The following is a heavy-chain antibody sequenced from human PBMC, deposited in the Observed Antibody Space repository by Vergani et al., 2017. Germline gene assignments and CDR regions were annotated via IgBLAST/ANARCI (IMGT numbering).Heavy chain of an antibody. CDR3: ATDVNSGSNDYPYYFDY. V-gene: IGHV4-31*03. J-gene: IGHJ4*02. CDR1: GGSISSGGYY. D-gene: IGHD1-26*01. CDR2: IYYSGST. Sequence: QVQLQESGPGLVKPSQTLSLTCTVSGGSISSGGYYWSWIRQHPGKGLEWIGYIYYSGSTYYNPSLKSRVTISVDTSKNQFSLKLSSVTAADTAVYYCATDVNSGSNDYPYYFDYWGQGTLVTVSS.